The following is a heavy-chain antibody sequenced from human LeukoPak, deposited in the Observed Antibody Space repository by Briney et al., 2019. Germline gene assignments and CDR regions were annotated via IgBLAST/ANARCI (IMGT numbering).Heavy chain of an antibody. CDR1: GFTFSSYA. CDR2: ISGDGGIT. J-gene: IGHJ4*02. V-gene: IGHV3-23*01. D-gene: IGHD1-26*01. Sequence: PGGSLRPSCAASGFTFSSYAMSWVRQAPGKGLEWVSTISGDGGITYYADSVEGRFTISRDNSKNTLYLQMNSLKTEDTAVYYCAKLKRDSGSYLHYYFDYWGQGTLVTVSS. CDR3: AKLKRDSGSYLHYYFDY.